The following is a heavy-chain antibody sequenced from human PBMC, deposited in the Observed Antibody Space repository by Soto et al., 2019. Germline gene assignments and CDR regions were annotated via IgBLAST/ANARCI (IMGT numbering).Heavy chain of an antibody. Sequence: PGGSLRLSCAASGFTFSSYAMSWVRQAPGKGLEWVSAISGSGGSTHYADSVKGRFTISRDNSKNTLYLQMNSLRAEDTAVYYCAKIGEDYYDSSGPLDYWGQGTLVTV. CDR2: ISGSGGST. J-gene: IGHJ4*02. CDR1: GFTFSSYA. CDR3: AKIGEDYYDSSGPLDY. D-gene: IGHD3-22*01. V-gene: IGHV3-23*01.